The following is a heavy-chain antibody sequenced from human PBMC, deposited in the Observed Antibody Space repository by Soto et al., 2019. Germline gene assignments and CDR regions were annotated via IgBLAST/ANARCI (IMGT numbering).Heavy chain of an antibody. V-gene: IGHV3-73*02. CDR2: IRSKANSYAT. CDR3: TRQEYSSGWYYDY. Sequence: EVPLVESGGGLVQPGGSLKLSCAASGFTFSGSAMHWVRQASGKGLEWVGRIRSKANSYATAYAASVKGRFTISRDDSKNTAYLQMNSLKTEDTAVYYCTRQEYSSGWYYDYWGQGTLVTVSS. D-gene: IGHD6-19*01. CDR1: GFTFSGSA. J-gene: IGHJ4*02.